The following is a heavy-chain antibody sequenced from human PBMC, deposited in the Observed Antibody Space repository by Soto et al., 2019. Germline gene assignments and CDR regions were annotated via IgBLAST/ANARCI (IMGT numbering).Heavy chain of an antibody. CDR3: ARVPDSSLGTTDV. J-gene: IGHJ6*02. V-gene: IGHV5-51*01. CDR1: GYSFTTYW. Sequence: GESLKISCKGSGYSFTTYWIGWVRQLPGQGLEWMGVMFPGDSDTRYSPSFQGQVTMSADPSTNTAYLEWSSLKAADSAMYYCARVPDSSLGTTDVWGQGTTVTASS. CDR2: MFPGDSDT. D-gene: IGHD6-19*01.